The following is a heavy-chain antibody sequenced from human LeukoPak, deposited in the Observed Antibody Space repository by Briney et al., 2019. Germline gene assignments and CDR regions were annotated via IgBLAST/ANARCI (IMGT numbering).Heavy chain of an antibody. J-gene: IGHJ4*02. CDR1: GFTFSSYG. CDR2: IRYDGSNK. CDR3: AKFGSSWYYFDY. Sequence: GGSLRLSCAASGFTFSSYGMHWVRQAPGRGLEWVAFIRYDGSNKYYADSVKGRFTISRGNSKNTLYLQMNSLRAEDTAVYYCAKFGSSWYYFDYWGQGTLVTVSS. V-gene: IGHV3-30*02. D-gene: IGHD6-13*01.